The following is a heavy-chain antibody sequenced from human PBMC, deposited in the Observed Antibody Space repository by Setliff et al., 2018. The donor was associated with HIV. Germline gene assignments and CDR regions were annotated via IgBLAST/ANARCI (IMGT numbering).Heavy chain of an antibody. Sequence: GASVKVSCKASGYSFTDYFMHWVRQAPGQGLEWMGRVNPNSGDTNYAQKLQGRVTMTEDTSTDTAYMELRSLRSEDTAVYYCATHRWYSGSYLRDYWGQGTLVTVSS. D-gene: IGHD1-26*01. CDR3: ATHRWYSGSYLRDY. CDR1: GYSFTDYF. CDR2: VNPNSGDT. J-gene: IGHJ4*02. V-gene: IGHV1-2*06.